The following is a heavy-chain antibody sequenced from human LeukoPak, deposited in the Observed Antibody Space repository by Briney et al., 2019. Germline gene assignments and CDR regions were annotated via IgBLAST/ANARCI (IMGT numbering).Heavy chain of an antibody. J-gene: IGHJ6*03. CDR1: GNSVSSNSAA. V-gene: IGHV6-1*01. CDR2: TYYRSKWNT. D-gene: IGHD5-18*01. Sequence: SQTLSLTSAISGNSVSSNSAAWSWIRQSRSRGLEWLGRTYYRSKWNTGYAVSVKSRITINPDTSKNQFSLKLTSVTAADTAVYYCAREREWIQLPAMRSYYYMDVWGKGTTVTVSS. CDR3: AREREWIQLPAMRSYYYMDV.